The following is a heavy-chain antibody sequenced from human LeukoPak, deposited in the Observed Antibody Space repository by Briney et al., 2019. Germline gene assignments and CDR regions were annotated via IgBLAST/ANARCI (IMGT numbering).Heavy chain of an antibody. CDR1: GGSISTPGYY. V-gene: IGHV4-39*01. D-gene: IGHD2-21*02. Sequence: PSETLSLTCTVSGGSISTPGYYWGWIRQPPGKGLEWIGSPYHSGSTYYKPSLKSRATISVDKSKNQCSLKLRSVTAADTAVYYCARHALATVTDPSFDYWGQGTLVTVSS. J-gene: IGHJ4*02. CDR2: PYHSGST. CDR3: ARHALATVTDPSFDY.